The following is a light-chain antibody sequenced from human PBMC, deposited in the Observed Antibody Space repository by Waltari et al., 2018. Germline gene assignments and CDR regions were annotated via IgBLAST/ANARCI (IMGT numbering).Light chain of an antibody. Sequence: DIQMTQSPSSLSASVGDRVTITCRASQAIRTDLGWFQQKPGKAPKRLIHGASRLQSGVPSRFSGSGSGTEFTLTINSLQPEDFATYYCLQHNSYPLTFGGGTRVDTK. CDR1: QAIRTD. CDR3: LQHNSYPLT. V-gene: IGKV1-17*01. CDR2: GAS. J-gene: IGKJ4*01.